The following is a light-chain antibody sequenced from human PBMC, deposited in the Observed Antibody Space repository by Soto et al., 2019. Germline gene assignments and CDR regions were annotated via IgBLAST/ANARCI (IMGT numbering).Light chain of an antibody. J-gene: IGKJ1*01. V-gene: IGKV1-39*01. CDR3: QQSYSTPPT. CDR1: QSISSY. CDR2: ASS. Sequence: DIQISTSPASLSASVGARVTITCRASQSISSYLNWYQQKPGKAPKLLIYASSSLQSGVPSRFSGSGSGTDFTLTISSLQPEDFATYYCQQSYSTPPTFGQGTKVDIK.